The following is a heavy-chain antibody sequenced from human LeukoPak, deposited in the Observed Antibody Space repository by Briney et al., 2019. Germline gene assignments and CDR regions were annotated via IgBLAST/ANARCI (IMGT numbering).Heavy chain of an antibody. CDR3: ARDNKTIRYSDWVPYYYYGMDV. D-gene: IGHD3-9*01. V-gene: IGHV3-74*01. J-gene: IGHJ6*02. Sequence: GGSLRLSCAASGFTFSSYWMHWVRQAPGKGLVWVSRINSDGSSTSYADSVKGRFTISRDNAKNTLYLQMNSLRAEDTAVYYCARDNKTIRYSDWVPYYYYGMDVWGQGTTVTVSS. CDR2: INSDGSST. CDR1: GFTFSSYW.